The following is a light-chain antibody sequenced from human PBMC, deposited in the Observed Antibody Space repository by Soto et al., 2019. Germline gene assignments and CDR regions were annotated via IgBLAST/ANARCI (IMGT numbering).Light chain of an antibody. J-gene: IGKJ1*01. V-gene: IGKV3-20*01. CDR3: QQYANSPRT. CDR2: DAS. CDR1: QSVSSNY. Sequence: EIVLTQSPGTLSLSPGERATLSCGASQSVSSNYLAWYQQKPGQPPRVLIHDASSRATGIPDRFSGSGSGTDFTLTISRLEPEDFAVYYCQQYANSPRTFGQGTKVDIK.